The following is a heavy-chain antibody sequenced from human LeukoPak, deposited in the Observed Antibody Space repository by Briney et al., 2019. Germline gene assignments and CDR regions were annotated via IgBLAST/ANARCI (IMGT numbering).Heavy chain of an antibody. CDR2: INHSEST. J-gene: IGHJ3*02. CDR3: ARYVPRAYCGGGGCYSSSFDI. V-gene: IGHV4-34*01. CDR1: GRSFSGYY. D-gene: IGHD2-15*01. Sequence: SETLSLTCAVYGRSFSGYYWTWIRQPPGKGLEWIGEINHSESTNYNPSLKSRVPISIDTSKNQFSLKVSSVTAVETDVYYCARYVPRAYCGGGGCYSSSFDIWSQGTMVTVSS.